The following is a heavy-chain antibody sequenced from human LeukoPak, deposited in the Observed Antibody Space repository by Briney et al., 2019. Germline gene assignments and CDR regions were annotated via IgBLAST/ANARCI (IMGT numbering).Heavy chain of an antibody. Sequence: PGGSLRLSCAASGFTFSSYGMHWVRQAPGKGLEWVAFIRYDGSNKYYADSVKGRFTISRDNAKNSLYLQLNSLRAEDTAVYFCARGPLASSYPDYYYYYYYMDVWGKGTTVTVSS. J-gene: IGHJ6*03. CDR1: GFTFSSYG. D-gene: IGHD1-26*01. CDR3: ARGPLASSYPDYYYYYYYMDV. CDR2: IRYDGSNK. V-gene: IGHV3-30*02.